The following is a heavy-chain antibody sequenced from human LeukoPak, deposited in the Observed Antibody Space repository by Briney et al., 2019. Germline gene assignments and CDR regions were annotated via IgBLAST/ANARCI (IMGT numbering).Heavy chain of an antibody. Sequence: GGSLRLSCAASGFTFSSYSMNWVRQAPGKGLEWVSYISSSSSTIYYADSVKGRFTISRDNAKNSLYLQMNSLRDEDTAVYYCARDPSRGEYYYYGMDVWGQGTTVTASS. CDR3: ARDPSRGEYYYYGMDV. J-gene: IGHJ6*02. V-gene: IGHV3-48*02. D-gene: IGHD2-21*01. CDR1: GFTFSSYS. CDR2: ISSSSSTI.